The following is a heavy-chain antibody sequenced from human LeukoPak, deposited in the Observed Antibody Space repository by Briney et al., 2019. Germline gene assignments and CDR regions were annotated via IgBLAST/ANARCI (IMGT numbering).Heavy chain of an antibody. D-gene: IGHD3-22*01. CDR3: AKDYYDSSGYYEYYYYGMDV. Sequence: GGSLRLSCAASGFTFSSYAMSWVRQAPGKGLEWVSAISGSGGSTYYADSVEGRFTISRDNSKNTLYLQMNSLRAEDTAVYYCAKDYYDSSGYYEYYYYGMDVWGQGTTVTVSS. J-gene: IGHJ6*02. CDR2: ISGSGGST. CDR1: GFTFSSYA. V-gene: IGHV3-23*01.